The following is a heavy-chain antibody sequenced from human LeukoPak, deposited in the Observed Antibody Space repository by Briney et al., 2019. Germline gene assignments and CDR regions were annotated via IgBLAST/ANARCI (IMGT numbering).Heavy chain of an antibody. V-gene: IGHV4-34*01. CDR1: GFTVSSNY. D-gene: IGHD3-10*01. CDR2: INHSGST. CDR3: ARATMVRGVIIYAFDI. Sequence: GSLRLSCAASGFTVSSNYMSWVRQPPGKGLEWIGEINHSGSTNYNPSLKSRVTISVDTSKNQFSLKLSSVTAADTAVYYCARATMVRGVIIYAFDIWGQGTMVTVSS. J-gene: IGHJ3*02.